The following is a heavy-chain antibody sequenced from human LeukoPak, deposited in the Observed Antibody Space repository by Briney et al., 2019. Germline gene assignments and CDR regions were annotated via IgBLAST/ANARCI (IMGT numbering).Heavy chain of an antibody. CDR3: ARQRARVWGVDY. D-gene: IGHD3-16*01. V-gene: IGHV4-39*01. CDR1: GGSVSSSNYN. CDR2: IYYSGST. J-gene: IGHJ4*02. Sequence: PSETLSLTCTVSGGSVSSSNYNWGWIRQPPGKGLEWIGSIYYSGSTYYNPSLKSRVTISVDTSKNQFSLKMSSVTAADTAIYYCARQRARVWGVDYWGQGTLVTVSS.